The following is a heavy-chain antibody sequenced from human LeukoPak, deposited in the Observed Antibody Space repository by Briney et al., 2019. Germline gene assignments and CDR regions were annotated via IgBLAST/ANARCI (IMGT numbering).Heavy chain of an antibody. CDR2: IYSDGSST. J-gene: IGHJ4*02. V-gene: IGHV3-74*01. CDR1: GFTFSNYW. D-gene: IGHD2-15*01. Sequence: GGSLRLSCAASGFTFSNYWMHWVRQAPGKGLAWVSRIYSDGSSTGYADSVKGRFTISRDNAKNTLYLQMNSLRAEDTAVYYCARAVGYCNGGSCYKDYWGQGTLVTVSS. CDR3: ARAVGYCNGGSCYKDY.